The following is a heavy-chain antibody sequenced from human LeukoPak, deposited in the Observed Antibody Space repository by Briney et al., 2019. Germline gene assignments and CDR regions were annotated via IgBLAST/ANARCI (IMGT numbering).Heavy chain of an antibody. Sequence: GGPLRLSCAASGFTFSSFAMHWVRQAPGEGLEYLSAIYSDGSRTYYADSVKGRFTISRDNSKNTLYFEMSSLRVEDTAVYYCVKSPGSGWPVWGQGTLLTVSS. CDR3: VKSPGSGWPV. CDR1: GFTFSSFA. J-gene: IGHJ4*02. V-gene: IGHV3-64D*06. D-gene: IGHD6-19*01. CDR2: IYSDGSRT.